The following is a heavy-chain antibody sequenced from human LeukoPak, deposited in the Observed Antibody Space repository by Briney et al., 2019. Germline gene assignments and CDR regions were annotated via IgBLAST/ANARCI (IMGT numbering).Heavy chain of an antibody. CDR2: IYYSGST. V-gene: IGHV4-59*08. CDR3: ARNIAVTGTYSYSDY. CDR1: GGSISGYN. J-gene: IGHJ4*02. Sequence: SETLSLTCTVSGGSISGYNWSWIRQSPVKALEWIGYIYYSGSTNYNPSLKSRVTLSLDASKNQFSLKLSSVTAADTAVYYCARNIAVTGTYSYSDYWGQGTLVTVSS. D-gene: IGHD6-19*01.